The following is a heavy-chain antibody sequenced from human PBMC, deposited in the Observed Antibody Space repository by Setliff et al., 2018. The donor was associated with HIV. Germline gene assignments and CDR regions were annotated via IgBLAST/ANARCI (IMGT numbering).Heavy chain of an antibody. V-gene: IGHV4-59*11. Sequence: PSETLSLTCTVSGGSISSHYWSWIRQPPGKGLEWIGYIYYSGSTNYNPSLKSRVTISVDTSKNQFSLKLSSVTAADTAVYYCARAGGPFYDFWSGPRWSDPWGQGTLVTVSS. CDR1: GGSISSHY. D-gene: IGHD3-3*01. CDR3: ARAGGPFYDFWSGPRWSDP. CDR2: IYYSGST. J-gene: IGHJ5*02.